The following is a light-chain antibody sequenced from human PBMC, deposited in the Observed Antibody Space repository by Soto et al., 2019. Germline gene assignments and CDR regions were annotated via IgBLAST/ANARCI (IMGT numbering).Light chain of an antibody. J-gene: IGKJ1*01. CDR2: GAS. Sequence: EIVLTQSPGTLSLSPGERATLSCRASQSVSSIYLAWYQQKAAQAPRLLIYGASSRATGIPDRFSGSGSGTDFTLTISRLEPEDFAVYYCQQYDSSPWTFGQGTKVELK. V-gene: IGKV3-20*01. CDR3: QQYDSSPWT. CDR1: QSVSSIY.